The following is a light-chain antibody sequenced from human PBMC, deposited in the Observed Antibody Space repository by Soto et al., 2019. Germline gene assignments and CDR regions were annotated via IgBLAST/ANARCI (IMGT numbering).Light chain of an antibody. V-gene: IGKV3-15*01. CDR1: QSVSST. CDR3: QQYNNWPQT. CDR2: GAS. J-gene: IGKJ1*01. Sequence: ERVMTQSPATLSVSPWESATLSCRSSQSVSSTLAWYQQKPGQAPRLLIYGASTRATGIPARFSGSGSGTEVTLTISSLQSEDVEVYYCQQYNNWPQTFGQGTKVDIK.